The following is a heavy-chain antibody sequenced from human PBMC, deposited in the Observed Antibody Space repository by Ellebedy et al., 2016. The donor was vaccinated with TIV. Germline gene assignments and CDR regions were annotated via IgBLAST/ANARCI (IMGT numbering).Heavy chain of an antibody. D-gene: IGHD2-15*01. V-gene: IGHV1-69*13. CDR1: GGTSSIYA. J-gene: IGHJ3*02. Sequence: ASVKVSCXASGGTSSIYALSWVRQTRGQGLELMGGFIPLFGTANYPPKFQGRVTITADDSTNTAYMELSSLRSEDTAVYYCAKKYGDSSDIDLDAFDIWGQGTMVTVSS. CDR2: FIPLFGTA. CDR3: AKKYGDSSDIDLDAFDI.